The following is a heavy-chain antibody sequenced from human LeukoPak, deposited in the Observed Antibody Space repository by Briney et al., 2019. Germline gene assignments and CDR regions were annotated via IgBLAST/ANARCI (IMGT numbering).Heavy chain of an antibody. Sequence: GGSLRLSCAAFGFTFSNAWMSWVRQAPGKGLEWVGRIKSKTDGGTTDYAAPVKGRFTISRDDSKNTPYLQMNSLKTEDTAVYYCTTAGYFDWLSYYFDYWGQGTLVTVSS. D-gene: IGHD3-9*01. CDR1: GFTFSNAW. CDR2: IKSKTDGGTT. V-gene: IGHV3-15*01. CDR3: TTAGYFDWLSYYFDY. J-gene: IGHJ4*02.